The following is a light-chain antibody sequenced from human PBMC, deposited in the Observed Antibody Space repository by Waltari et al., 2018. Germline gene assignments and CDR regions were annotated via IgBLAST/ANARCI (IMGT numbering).Light chain of an antibody. CDR3: AAWDDSLNAWV. CDR2: SKK. CDR1: TSNIGTTT. V-gene: IGLV1-44*01. J-gene: IGLJ3*02. Sequence: QSVVTQPASASGTPGQRVSVSCSGSTSNIGTTTVTWYQPPPGTAPKVLIYSKKQRAPGVSDRSAGSKSGTSASLAISGLQTQDEAFYYCAAWDDSLNAWVFGGGTKVTVL.